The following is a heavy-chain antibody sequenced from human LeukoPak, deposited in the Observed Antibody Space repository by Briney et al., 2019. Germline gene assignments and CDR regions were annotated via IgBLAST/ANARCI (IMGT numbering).Heavy chain of an antibody. CDR2: IIPIFGTA. J-gene: IGHJ6*04. V-gene: IGHV1-69*13. Sequence: ASVKVSCKASGGTFSSYAISWVRQAPGQGLEWMGGIIPIFGTANYAQKFQGRVTITADESTSTAYMELSSLRSEDTAVYYCARWIRGVGYYYYGMDVWGNGTTVTVSS. D-gene: IGHD5-18*01. CDR1: GGTFSSYA. CDR3: ARWIRGVGYYYYGMDV.